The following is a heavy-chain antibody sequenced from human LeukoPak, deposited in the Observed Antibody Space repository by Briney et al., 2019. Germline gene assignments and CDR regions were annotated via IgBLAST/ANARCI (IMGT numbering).Heavy chain of an antibody. V-gene: IGHV1-2*02. CDR1: GYTFTGYY. J-gene: IGHJ3*01. Sequence: ASVKVSCKASGYTFTGYYMHWVRQAPGQGLEWMGWINPNSGGTNYAQKFQGRVTMTRDTSITTAYMELSRLRSDDTAVYYCARRGSGYFDSREAFNLWGQGTMVTVSS. CDR3: ARRGSGYFDSREAFNL. D-gene: IGHD3-22*01. CDR2: INPNSGGT.